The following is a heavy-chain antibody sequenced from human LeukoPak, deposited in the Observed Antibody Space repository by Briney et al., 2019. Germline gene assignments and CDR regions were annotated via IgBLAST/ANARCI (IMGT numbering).Heavy chain of an antibody. CDR2: TYYSGSS. J-gene: IGHJ1*01. V-gene: IGHV4-59*01. D-gene: IGHD3-22*01. Sequence: AETLSLTCTVSGGSLSSYYWSWIRQPPGKGLKFICYTYYSGSSSYNPSLRSRVTISVDVSKNQFSLKLSSVTAADTAVYYCARGRGGKNYYDTSGFYQGVYFQNWGRGTLVTVSS. CDR1: GGSLSSYY. CDR3: ARGRGGKNYYDTSGFYQGVYFQN.